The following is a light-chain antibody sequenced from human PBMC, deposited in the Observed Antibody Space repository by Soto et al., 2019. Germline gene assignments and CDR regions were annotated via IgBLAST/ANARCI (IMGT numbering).Light chain of an antibody. CDR1: QSVRTTY. V-gene: IGKV3-15*01. Sequence: EIVLTQSPGTLSLSPGERATLSCRASQSVRTTYLAWYQQKPGQAPRLLIYGASTRATGIPARFSGNGSGTEFTLTISSLQSEDSAIYYCQQYINGPLTFGGGTKVDIK. CDR3: QQYINGPLT. CDR2: GAS. J-gene: IGKJ4*01.